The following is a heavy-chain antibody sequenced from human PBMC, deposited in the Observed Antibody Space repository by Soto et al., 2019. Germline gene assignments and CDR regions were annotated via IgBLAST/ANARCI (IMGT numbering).Heavy chain of an antibody. CDR3: AKPIKPYCSSTSCYDGGDY. CDR1: GFTFSDYY. J-gene: IGHJ4*02. V-gene: IGHV3-11*01. Sequence: GGSLRLSCAASGFTFSDYYMSWIRQAPGKGLEWVSYISSSGSTIYYADSVKGRFTISRDNAKNSLYLQMNSLRAEDTAVYYCAKPIKPYCSSTSCYDGGDYWGQGTLVTVSS. D-gene: IGHD2-2*01. CDR2: ISSSGSTI.